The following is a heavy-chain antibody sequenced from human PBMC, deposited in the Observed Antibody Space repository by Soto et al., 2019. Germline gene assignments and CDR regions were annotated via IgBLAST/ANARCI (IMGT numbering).Heavy chain of an antibody. CDR1: GFTFNSYA. J-gene: IGHJ6*02. CDR3: AKIVGTLAYYYGMDV. CDR2: ISGSGGST. D-gene: IGHD1-1*01. Sequence: GGSPRLSCAASGFTFNSYAMGWVRQDPGKGLEWVSAISGSGGSTYYADSVKGRFTISRDNSKNTLYLQMNSLRAEDTAVYYCAKIVGTLAYYYGMDVWGQGTTVTVSS. V-gene: IGHV3-23*01.